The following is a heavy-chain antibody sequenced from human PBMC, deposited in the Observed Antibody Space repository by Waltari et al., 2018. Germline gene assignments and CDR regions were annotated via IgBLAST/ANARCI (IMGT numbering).Heavy chain of an antibody. CDR3: AAGGAVAELDY. CDR2: IVVGSGNT. CDR1: GSTFTSSA. V-gene: IGHV1-58*02. J-gene: IGHJ4*02. Sequence: QMQLVQSGPAVKKPGPSVKVSCKASGSTFTSSAMQWVRQARGQRLEWIGWIVVGSGNTNYAQKFQERVTITRDMSTSTAYMELSSLRSEDTAVYYCAAGGAVAELDYWGQGTLVTVSS. D-gene: IGHD6-19*01.